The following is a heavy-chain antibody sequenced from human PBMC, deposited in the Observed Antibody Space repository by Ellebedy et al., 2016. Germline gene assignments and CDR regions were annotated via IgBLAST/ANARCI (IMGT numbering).Heavy chain of an antibody. Sequence: GESLKISXAASGFTFSSYWMHWVRQAPGKGLVWVSRINSDGSSTSYADSVKGRFTISRDNAKNTLYLQMNSLRAEDTAVYYCARVPPYGDYTLDYWGQGTLVTVSS. CDR3: ARVPPYGDYTLDY. V-gene: IGHV3-74*01. CDR1: GFTFSSYW. J-gene: IGHJ4*02. D-gene: IGHD4-17*01. CDR2: INSDGSST.